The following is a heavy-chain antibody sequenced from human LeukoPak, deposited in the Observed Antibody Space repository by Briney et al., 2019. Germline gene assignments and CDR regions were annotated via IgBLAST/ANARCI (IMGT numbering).Heavy chain of an antibody. V-gene: IGHV1-8*02. CDR2: MNPNSGNT. Sequence: ASVKVSCKASGYTFTSYDINWVRQATGQGLEWMGWMNPNSGNTGYAQKFQGRVTVTRDTSTSTVYMELSSLRFEDTAVYYCARDDTLHSWDYWGQGTLITVSS. D-gene: IGHD4-11*01. J-gene: IGHJ4*02. CDR1: GYTFTSYD. CDR3: ARDDTLHSWDY.